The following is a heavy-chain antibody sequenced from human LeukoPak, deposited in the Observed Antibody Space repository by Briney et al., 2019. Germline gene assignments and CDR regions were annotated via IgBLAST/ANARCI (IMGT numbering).Heavy chain of an antibody. CDR3: ARVVRTYDFWSGFNWFDP. D-gene: IGHD3-3*01. CDR1: GYTFTSYG. CDR2: ISAYNGNT. J-gene: IGHJ5*02. V-gene: IGHV1-18*01. Sequence: ASVKVSCKASGYTFTSYGISWVRQAPGQGLEWMGWISAYNGNTNYAQKLQGRVTMTTDTSTSTAYMELRSLRSDDTAVYYCARVVRTYDFWSGFNWFDPWGQGTLVTVSS.